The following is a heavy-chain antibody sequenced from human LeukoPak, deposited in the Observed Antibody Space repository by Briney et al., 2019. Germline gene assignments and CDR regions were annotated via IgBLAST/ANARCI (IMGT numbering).Heavy chain of an antibody. D-gene: IGHD6-19*01. Sequence: SETLSLTCTVSGGPVSGGSYYWSWIRQSPGKGLEWIGYIDYSLSPHYTPSLKTRVTISVDTSKNQFSLKLSSVTAADTAVYYCARDHSNGWYNWFDPWGQGTLVTVSS. CDR1: GGPVSGGSYY. V-gene: IGHV4-61*01. CDR2: IDYSLSP. CDR3: ARDHSNGWYNWFDP. J-gene: IGHJ5*02.